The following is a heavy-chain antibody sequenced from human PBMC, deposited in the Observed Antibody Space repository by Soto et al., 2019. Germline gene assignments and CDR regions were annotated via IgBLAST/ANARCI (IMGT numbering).Heavy chain of an antibody. CDR1: GFSLSNARMG. Sequence: QVTLKESGPVLVKPTETLTLTCTVSGFSLSNARMGVSWIRQPPGKALEWLAHIFSNDEKSYSTSLKSRLTISKDTSKSQVVLTMTNMDPVDTATYYCARSPAGVTYYYYGMDVWGQGTTVTVSS. D-gene: IGHD2-21*02. CDR2: IFSNDEK. V-gene: IGHV2-26*01. J-gene: IGHJ6*02. CDR3: ARSPAGVTYYYYGMDV.